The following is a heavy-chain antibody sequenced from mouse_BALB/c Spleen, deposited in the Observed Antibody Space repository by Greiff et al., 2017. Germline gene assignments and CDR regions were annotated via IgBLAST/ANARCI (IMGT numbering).Heavy chain of an antibody. CDR2: IWAGGST. CDR3: AREREIHYYGYFDY. D-gene: IGHD1-2*01. V-gene: IGHV2-9*02. Sequence: VKVVESGPGLVAPSQSLSITCTVSGFSLTSYGVHWVRQPPGKGLEWLGVIWAGGSTNYNSALMSRLSISKDNSKSQVFLKMNSLQTDDTAMYYCAREREIHYYGYFDYWGQGTTLTVSS. J-gene: IGHJ2*01. CDR1: GFSLTSYG.